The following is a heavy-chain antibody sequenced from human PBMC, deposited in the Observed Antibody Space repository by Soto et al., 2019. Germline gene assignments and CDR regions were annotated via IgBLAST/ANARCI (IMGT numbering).Heavy chain of an antibody. V-gene: IGHV3-72*01. CDR2: SKNKADSYTT. Sequence: EVQLVESGGGLVQPGGSLRLSCAASGFTFSDHYMDWVRQAPGKGLEWVGRSKNKADSYTTEYAASVKGRFTISRDGSKNSLFLQINSLKTEDRAVYYCTVWGSGNDFGAAWGQGILVTVSS. CDR1: GFTFSDHY. J-gene: IGHJ4*02. CDR3: TVWGSGNDFGAA. D-gene: IGHD3-10*01.